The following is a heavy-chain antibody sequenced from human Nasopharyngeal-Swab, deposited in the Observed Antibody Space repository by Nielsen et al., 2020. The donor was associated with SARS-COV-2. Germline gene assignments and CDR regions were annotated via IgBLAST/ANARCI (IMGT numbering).Heavy chain of an antibody. CDR2: IYWDDDK. Sequence: SGPTLVKPTQTLTLTCTFSGFSLSTSGVGVGWIRQPPGKALEWLALIYWDDDKRYSPSLKSRLTITKDTSKNQVVLTMTNMGPVDTATYYCAHSAAYYYDSSGYYPEGFDYWGQGTLVTVSS. J-gene: IGHJ4*02. D-gene: IGHD3-22*01. CDR3: AHSAAYYYDSSGYYPEGFDY. CDR1: GFSLSTSGVG. V-gene: IGHV2-5*02.